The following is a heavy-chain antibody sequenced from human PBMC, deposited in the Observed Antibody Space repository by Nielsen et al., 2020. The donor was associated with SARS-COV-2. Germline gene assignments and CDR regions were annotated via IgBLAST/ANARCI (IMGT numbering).Heavy chain of an antibody. Sequence: GESLKISCAASGFTFSSYWVSWVRQAPGKGLEWVANIKQDGSEKYYVDSVKGRFTISRDNAKNSLYLQMNSLRAEDTAVYYCASGGFQHWGQGTLVTVSS. J-gene: IGHJ1*01. CDR3: ASGGFQH. V-gene: IGHV3-7*03. D-gene: IGHD3-3*01. CDR1: GFTFSSYW. CDR2: IKQDGSEK.